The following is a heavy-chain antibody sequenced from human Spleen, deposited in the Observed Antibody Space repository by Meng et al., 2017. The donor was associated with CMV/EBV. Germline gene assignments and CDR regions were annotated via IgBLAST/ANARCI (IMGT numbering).Heavy chain of an antibody. CDR3: AKQSVTNDAFDI. J-gene: IGHJ3*02. CDR2: SYYRSKWYN. CDR1: GDSVSSNSAA. Sequence: SQTLSFTCAISGDSVSSNSAAWNWIRQSPSRGLEWLGRSYYRSKWYNDYAVSVKSRITINPDTSKNQFSLQLNSVTPEDTAVYYCAKQSVTNDAFDIWGQGTMVTVSS. V-gene: IGHV6-1*01. D-gene: IGHD4-17*01.